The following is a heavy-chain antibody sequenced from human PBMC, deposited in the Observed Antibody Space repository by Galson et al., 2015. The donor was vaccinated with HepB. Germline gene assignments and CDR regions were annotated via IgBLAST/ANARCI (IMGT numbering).Heavy chain of an antibody. V-gene: IGHV3-7*03. CDR3: ARGWDTDVTSNFDY. J-gene: IGHJ4*02. CDR2: IKQDGSEK. Sequence: SLRLACAVSGFTYNNYWMSWVRQAPGRGLEWVANIKQDGSEKYYVDSVEGRFTVSRDNAKKTLYLDMNALSVEYTAVYYCARGWDTDVTSNFDYWGQGALVTVSS. D-gene: IGHD5-18*01. CDR1: GFTYNNYW.